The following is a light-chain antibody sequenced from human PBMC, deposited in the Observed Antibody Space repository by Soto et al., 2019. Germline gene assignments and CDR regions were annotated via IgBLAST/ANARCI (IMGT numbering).Light chain of an antibody. Sequence: QLVLTQPPSASGTPGQRITISCSGSSSNIGSNYVYWYQQLPGTAPKIIIYRNNQRPSGVPDRFSGSKSGTSTSLAISGLRSEDEADYYCAAWDDSLSAWVFGGGTKVTVL. V-gene: IGLV1-47*01. CDR1: SSNIGSNY. CDR3: AAWDDSLSAWV. J-gene: IGLJ3*02. CDR2: RNN.